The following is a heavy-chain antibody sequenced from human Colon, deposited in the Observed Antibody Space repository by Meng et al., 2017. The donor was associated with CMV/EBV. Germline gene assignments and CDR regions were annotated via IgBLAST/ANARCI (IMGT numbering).Heavy chain of an antibody. CDR2: ISGYNGNT. CDR1: GYTLTNYG. CDR3: AQNKRDAYNAYYFDY. J-gene: IGHJ4*02. V-gene: IGHV1-18*01. D-gene: IGHD5-24*01. Sequence: SGYTLTNYGIPWVRQAPGQGLEWVGWISGYNGNTHNAQKVQGRVTMTIDISASTAYMELGSLRSDDTAIYYCAQNKRDAYNAYYFDYWGQGTLVTVSS.